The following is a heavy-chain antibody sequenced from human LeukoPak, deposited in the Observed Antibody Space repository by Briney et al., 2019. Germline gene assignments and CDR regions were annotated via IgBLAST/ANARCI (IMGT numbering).Heavy chain of an antibody. Sequence: GGSLRLSCTASGFSFSGHWMHWARQLPGKGLAWVSRISPTGSTTSYADSVKGRFTVSRDNAKNTLYLQVSNLRAEDTAVYYCVSGYAIGGYFDYWGQGTLVTVSS. CDR1: GFSFSGHW. CDR3: VSGYAIGGYFDY. J-gene: IGHJ4*02. CDR2: ISPTGSTT. D-gene: IGHD5-12*01. V-gene: IGHV3-74*01.